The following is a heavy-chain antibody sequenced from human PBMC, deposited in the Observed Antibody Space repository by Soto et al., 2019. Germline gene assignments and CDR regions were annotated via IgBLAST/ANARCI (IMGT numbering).Heavy chain of an antibody. J-gene: IGHJ6*03. V-gene: IGHV4-59*01. CDR2: IYYSGST. D-gene: IGHD2-2*01. CDR3: ARDCVTSCYGDYYYYYYMDV. CDR1: GGSISSYY. Sequence: QVQLQESGPGLVKPSETLSLTCTVSGGSISSYYWSWIRQPPGKGLEWIGYIYYSGSTNYNPSLKSRVTISVDTSKNQFSLKLSSVTAADTAVYYCARDCVTSCYGDYYYYYYMDVWGKGTTVTVSS.